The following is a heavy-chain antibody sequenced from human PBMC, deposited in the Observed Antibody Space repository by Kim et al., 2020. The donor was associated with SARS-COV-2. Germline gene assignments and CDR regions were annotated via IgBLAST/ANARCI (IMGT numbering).Heavy chain of an antibody. V-gene: IGHV3-30*01. D-gene: IGHD5-18*01. J-gene: IGHJ6*02. Sequence: RDRFTISRDNSKNTLYLQMNSLRAEDTAVYYCARAPWIQLWLHYYYGMDVWGQGTTVTVSS. CDR3: ARAPWIQLWLHYYYGMDV.